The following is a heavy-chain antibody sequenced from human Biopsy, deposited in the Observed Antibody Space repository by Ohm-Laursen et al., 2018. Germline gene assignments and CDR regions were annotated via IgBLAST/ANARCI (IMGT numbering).Heavy chain of an antibody. D-gene: IGHD4-11*01. CDR2: ISGTTTKT. Sequence: SLRLSCAASGFTFNIYAMNWVRQAPGKGLEWVSTISGTTTKTYYADSVKGRFTISRDNSKNTVSLQMNSLRAEDTAVYYCAKGNGAYTNYGWYFDLWGRGTLVTVSS. CDR1: GFTFNIYA. CDR3: AKGNGAYTNYGWYFDL. V-gene: IGHV3-23*01. J-gene: IGHJ2*01.